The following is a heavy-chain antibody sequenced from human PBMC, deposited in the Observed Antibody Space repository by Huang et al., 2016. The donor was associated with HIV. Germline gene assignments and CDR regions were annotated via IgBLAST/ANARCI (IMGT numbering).Heavy chain of an antibody. CDR2: IKSMTDGGTT. D-gene: IGHD3-10*01. J-gene: IGHJ6*02. CDR1: GLRFSNAW. V-gene: IGHV3-15*05. Sequence: DVHLVESGGDLVEHGKSLKLSCVVSGLRFSNAWMSWVRLAPGKGLEWIGRIKSMTDGGTTDYAGPVKGRFTISRDDSKNTLYLQMRSLKTEDTAVYFCSTLRVGDPYYFYAMDVWGQGTSVTVSS. CDR3: STLRVGDPYYFYAMDV.